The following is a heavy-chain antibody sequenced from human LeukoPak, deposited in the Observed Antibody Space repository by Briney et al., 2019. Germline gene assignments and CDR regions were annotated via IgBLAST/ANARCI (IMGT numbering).Heavy chain of an antibody. CDR3: ARDRSAAPADY. J-gene: IGHJ4*02. Sequence: SETLSLTCTVSGDSITNNYWAWIRQPPGKGLEWIGYTHDSGNSNYNPSLRSRVTISIDTSKNQFSLRLASVTAADTAVYYCARDRSAAPADYWGQGTLVTVSS. CDR2: THDSGNS. V-gene: IGHV4-59*13. D-gene: IGHD6-13*01. CDR1: GDSITNNY.